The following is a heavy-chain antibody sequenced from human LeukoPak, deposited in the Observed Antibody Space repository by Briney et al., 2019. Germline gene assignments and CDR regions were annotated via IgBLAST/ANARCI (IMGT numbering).Heavy chain of an antibody. J-gene: IGHJ3*01. CDR1: GFTFADYG. CDR3: TRARYYGSASYYSDAFDV. CDR2: IRSKTHGVAP. Sequence: PGGSLRLSRTASGFTFADYGFSWVRQAPGKGLQWVTFIRSKTHGVAPEYAASVKGRFTVSRDDSKSIAYLQIDSLQTEDTAVYYCTRARYYGSASYYSDAFDVWGQGTLVTVSS. D-gene: IGHD3-10*01. V-gene: IGHV3-49*04.